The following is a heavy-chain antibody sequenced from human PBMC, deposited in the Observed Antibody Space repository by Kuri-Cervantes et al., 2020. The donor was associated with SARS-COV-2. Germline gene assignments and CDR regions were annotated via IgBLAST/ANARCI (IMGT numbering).Heavy chain of an antibody. CDR1: GFTVSSNY. J-gene: IGHJ5*02. D-gene: IGHD1-1*01. CDR2: IYSGGST. Sequence: GESLKISCAASGFTVSSNYMSWVRQAPGKGLEWVSVIYSGGSTYYADSVKGRFTISRDNSKNTLYLQMNSLRAEDTAVYYCAKDSGVPTAIDWLDPWGQGTLVTVSS. CDR3: AKDSGVPTAIDWLDP. V-gene: IGHV3-66*01.